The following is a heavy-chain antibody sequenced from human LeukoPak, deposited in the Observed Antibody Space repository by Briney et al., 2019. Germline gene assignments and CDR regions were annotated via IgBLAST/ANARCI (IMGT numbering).Heavy chain of an antibody. V-gene: IGHV1-46*01. J-gene: IGHJ5*02. CDR1: GYTFTSYY. CDR3: ARDPGYVDTAMVGNWFDP. CDR2: INPSGGST. Sequence: RASVKVSCKASGYTFTSYYMHWVRQAPGQGLEWMGIINPSGGSTSYAQKFQGRVTMTRDTSISTAYMELSRLRSDDTAVYYCARDPGYVDTAMVGNWFDPWGQGTLVTVSS. D-gene: IGHD5-18*01.